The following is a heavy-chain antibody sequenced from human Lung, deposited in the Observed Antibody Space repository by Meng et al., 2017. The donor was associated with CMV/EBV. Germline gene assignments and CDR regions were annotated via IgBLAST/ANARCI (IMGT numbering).Heavy chain of an antibody. D-gene: IGHD6-19*01. CDR1: GFTVSSNY. Sequence: SCAASGFTVSSNYMSWVRQAPGKGLEWVSVIYSGGSTYHADSVKGRFTISRDNSKNTLYLQTNSLRAEDTAVYYCARMPKWLGAHFDYWGQGTLVNGAS. J-gene: IGHJ4*02. V-gene: IGHV3-66*02. CDR2: IYSGGST. CDR3: ARMPKWLGAHFDY.